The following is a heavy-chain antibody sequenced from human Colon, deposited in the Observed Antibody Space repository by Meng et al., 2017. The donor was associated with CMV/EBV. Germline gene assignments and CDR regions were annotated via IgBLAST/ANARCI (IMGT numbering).Heavy chain of an antibody. Sequence: ASVKVSCKASGYTFTSYGISWVRQAPGQGLEWMGWISAYNGNTNYAQKLQGRVTMTTDTSTSTAYMELRSLRSEDMAVYYCARDLGPADSSGFSAPVLHYWGQGTLVTVSS. J-gene: IGHJ4*02. V-gene: IGHV1-18*03. CDR1: GYTFTSYG. CDR2: ISAYNGNT. CDR3: ARDLGPADSSGFSAPVLHY. D-gene: IGHD3-22*01.